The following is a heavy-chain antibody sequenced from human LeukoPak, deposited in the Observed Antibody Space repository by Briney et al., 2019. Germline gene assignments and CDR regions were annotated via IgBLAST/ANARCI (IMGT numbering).Heavy chain of an antibody. V-gene: IGHV4-34*01. CDR2: INNRGST. CDR1: GRSFSVYY. Sequence: KPSETLSLTCAVYGRSFSVYYWSWLRHPPGKRLEWVGEINNRGSTNYNPTIKGQVTISVDTTKNKVTLKLSSVTAADTDVYCCASTLGGYWGQGTLVTVSS. J-gene: IGHJ4*02. CDR3: ASTLGGY.